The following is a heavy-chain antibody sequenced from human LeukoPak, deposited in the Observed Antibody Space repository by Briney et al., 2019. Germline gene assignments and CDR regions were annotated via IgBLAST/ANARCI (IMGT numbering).Heavy chain of an antibody. V-gene: IGHV1-2*06. J-gene: IGHJ4*02. CDR1: GYSFSGYS. Sequence: ASVKVSCKASGYSFSGYSIHWVRQAPGKGPEWMGRINSNSGGTSYAQNLQGRVTMTRDTSISTAYMEVSGLTSDDTAVYYCARGGSGSGYLYYFDSWGQGTLVSVSS. CDR3: ARGGSGSGYLYYFDS. CDR2: INSNSGGT. D-gene: IGHD3-10*01.